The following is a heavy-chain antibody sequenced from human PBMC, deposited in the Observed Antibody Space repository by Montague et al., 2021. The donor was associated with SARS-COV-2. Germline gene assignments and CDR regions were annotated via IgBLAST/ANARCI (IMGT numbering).Heavy chain of an antibody. CDR2: INPTGSA. D-gene: IGHD3-3*01. CDR1: SGSVSSDY. Sequence: SETLSLTCSVSSGSVSSDYWSWIRQPPGKGLEWIGEINPTGSATYNPSLKGRVTLSRDTSKNQFSLKLQSVTPADTAVYYCARGQVTISGVLIFIPAAGHLDGWGQGTSVTVSS. CDR3: ARGQVTISGVLIFIPAAGHLDG. V-gene: IGHV4-34*01. J-gene: IGHJ3*01.